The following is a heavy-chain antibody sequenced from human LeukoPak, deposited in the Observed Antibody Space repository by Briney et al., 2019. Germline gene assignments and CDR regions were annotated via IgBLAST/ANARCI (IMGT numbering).Heavy chain of an antibody. CDR2: IYYSGST. Sequence: SETLSLTCTVSVGSINSYYWSWLRQPPGKGREGLGYIYYSGSTNYNPSLKSRVTISVDMSKNQFSLKLSSVTAADTAVYYCARGYSSSSDYYYGMDVWGQGTTVTVSS. D-gene: IGHD6-6*01. CDR1: VGSINSYY. J-gene: IGHJ6*02. V-gene: IGHV4-59*01. CDR3: ARGYSSSSDYYYGMDV.